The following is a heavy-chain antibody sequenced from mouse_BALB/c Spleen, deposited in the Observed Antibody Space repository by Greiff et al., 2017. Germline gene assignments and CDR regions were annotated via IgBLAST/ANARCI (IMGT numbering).Heavy chain of an antibody. Sequence: EVKVVESGGGLVQPGGSLKLSCAASGFTFSSYGMSWVRQTPDKRLELVATINSNGGSTYYPDSVKGRFTISRDNAKNTLYLQMSSLKSEDTAMYYCARVDGYPAWFAYWGQGTLVTVSA. CDR2: INSNGGST. CDR1: GFTFSSYG. D-gene: IGHD2-3*01. CDR3: ARVDGYPAWFAY. V-gene: IGHV5-6-3*01. J-gene: IGHJ3*01.